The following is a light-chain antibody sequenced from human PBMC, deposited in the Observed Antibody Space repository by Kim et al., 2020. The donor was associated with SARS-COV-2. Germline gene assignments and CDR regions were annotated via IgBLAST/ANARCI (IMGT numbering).Light chain of an antibody. V-gene: IGKV1-17*03. Sequence: GSVGDRVTITCRASQGISSSLAWFQQEPGKVPKRLIYASSTLQSGVPSRFSGSGSGTEFTLTITSLQPEDFATYYCLQQNTYPWTFGQGTKVDIK. CDR1: QGISSS. CDR2: ASS. CDR3: LQQNTYPWT. J-gene: IGKJ1*01.